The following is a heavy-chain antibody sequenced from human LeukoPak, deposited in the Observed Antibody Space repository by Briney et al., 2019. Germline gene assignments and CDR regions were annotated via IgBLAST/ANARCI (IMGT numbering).Heavy chain of an antibody. CDR1: GFSLSTSGMC. J-gene: IGHJ3*02. CDR3: ARMTAGYSSGWFAFDS. V-gene: IGHV2-70*11. Sequence: SGPTLVNPIETLTLTCSFSGFSLSTSGMCVSWIRQPPGKALQWLARIDWDDDKYYSTSLETRLTISKDTSKNQVVLTMTKMDPVDTATYYCARMTAGYSSGWFAFDSWGQGTMVTVSS. D-gene: IGHD6-19*01. CDR2: IDWDDDK.